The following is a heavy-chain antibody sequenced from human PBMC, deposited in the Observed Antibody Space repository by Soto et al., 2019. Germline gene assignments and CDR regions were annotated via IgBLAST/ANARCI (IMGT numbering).Heavy chain of an antibody. J-gene: IGHJ6*01. CDR3: AKLGVGYYDSSGYYDYYYGMDV. Sequence: QVQLVESGGGVVQPGRSLRLSCAASGFTFSSYGMHWVRQAPGKGLEWVAVISYDGSNKYYADSVKGRFTISRDNSKNTLYLQMNSLRAEDTAVYYCAKLGVGYYDSSGYYDYYYGMDVW. CDR1: GFTFSSYG. D-gene: IGHD3-22*01. V-gene: IGHV3-30*18. CDR2: ISYDGSNK.